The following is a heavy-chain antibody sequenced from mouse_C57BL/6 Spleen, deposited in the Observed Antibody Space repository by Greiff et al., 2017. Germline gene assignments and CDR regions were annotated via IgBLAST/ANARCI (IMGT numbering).Heavy chain of an antibody. V-gene: IGHV1-64*01. CDR3: ASPDYYGSSSLFDY. J-gene: IGHJ2*01. Sequence: VQLQQPGAELVKPGASVKLSCKASGYTFTSYWMHWVKQRPGQGLEWIGMIHPNSGSTNYNEKFKSKATLTVDKSSSTAFMQLSSLTSEDSAVYYCASPDYYGSSSLFDYWGQGTTLTVSS. CDR2: IHPNSGST. D-gene: IGHD1-1*01. CDR1: GYTFTSYW.